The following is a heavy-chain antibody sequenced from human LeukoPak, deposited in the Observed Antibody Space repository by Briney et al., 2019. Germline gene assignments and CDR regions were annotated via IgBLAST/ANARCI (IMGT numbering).Heavy chain of an antibody. V-gene: IGHV1-69*01. Sequence: ASVKVSCKASGGTFSSYAISWVRQAPGQGLEWMGGIIPIFGTANYAQKFQSRVTITADESTSTAYMELSSLRSEDTAVYYCARDRSGYSYGTDYYYYGMDVWGQGTTVTVSS. CDR2: IIPIFGTA. CDR1: GGTFSSYA. D-gene: IGHD5-18*01. J-gene: IGHJ6*02. CDR3: ARDRSGYSYGTDYYYYGMDV.